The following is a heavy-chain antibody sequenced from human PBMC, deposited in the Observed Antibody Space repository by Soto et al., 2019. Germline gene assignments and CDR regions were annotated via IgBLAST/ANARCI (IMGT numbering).Heavy chain of an antibody. CDR2: IYHSGST. D-gene: IGHD3-22*01. Sequence: QVQLQESGPGLVKPSGTLSLTCAVSGGSISSSNWWSWVRQPPGKGLEWIGEIYHSGSTNYNPSLKSRVTISVDKSKNQFSLKLSSVTAADTAVYYCARNYDSSGYYRRSLGGDAFDIWGQGTMVTVSS. CDR3: ARNYDSSGYYRRSLGGDAFDI. J-gene: IGHJ3*02. V-gene: IGHV4-4*02. CDR1: GGSISSSNW.